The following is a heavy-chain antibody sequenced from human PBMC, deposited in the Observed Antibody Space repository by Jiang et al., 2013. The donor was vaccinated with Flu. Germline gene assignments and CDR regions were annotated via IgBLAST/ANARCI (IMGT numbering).Heavy chain of an antibody. J-gene: IGHJ6*02. V-gene: IGHV3-74*01. CDR3: ARVSSSGYYLYYYYGMDV. CDR1: GFTFSSYW. D-gene: IGHD3-22*01. Sequence: VQLVESGGGLVQPGGSLRLSCAASGFTFSSYWMHWVRQAPGKGLVWVSRINSDGSSTSYADSVKGRFTISRDNAKNTLYLQMNSLRAEDTAVYYCARVSSSGYYLYYYYGMDVWGQGTTVTVSS. CDR2: INSDGSST.